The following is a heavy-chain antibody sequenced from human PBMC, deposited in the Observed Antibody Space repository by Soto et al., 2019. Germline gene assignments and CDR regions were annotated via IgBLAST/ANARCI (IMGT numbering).Heavy chain of an antibody. CDR3: ASGGPSGGSGSYYYFDY. CDR1: GGSLSSYY. V-gene: IGHV4-59*01. CDR2: IYYSGST. Sequence: SQTLSLTCTVSGGSLSSYYWSWIRQPPGKGLEWIGYIYYSGSTNYNPPLKSRVTISVDTSKNQFSLKLSSVTAEDTAVYYCASGGPSGGSGSYYYFDYWGQGTLVTVSS. D-gene: IGHD3-10*01. J-gene: IGHJ4*02.